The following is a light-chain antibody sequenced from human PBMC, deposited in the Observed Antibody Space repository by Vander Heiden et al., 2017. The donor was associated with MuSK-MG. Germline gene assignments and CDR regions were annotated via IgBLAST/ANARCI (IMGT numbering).Light chain of an antibody. Sequence: VLTQPPSVSVAPGQTARITCGGNNIGSKSVHWYQQKPGQAPVLVVYDDSDRPSGSPERFSGSNSGNTATLTISRVDAGEEADYYCQVWDRSSDHPYVFGSGTKVTVL. CDR1: NIGSKS. CDR2: DDS. V-gene: IGLV3-21*02. J-gene: IGLJ1*01. CDR3: QVWDRSSDHPYV.